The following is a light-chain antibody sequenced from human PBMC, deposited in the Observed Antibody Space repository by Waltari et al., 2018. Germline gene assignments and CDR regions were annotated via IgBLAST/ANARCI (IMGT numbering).Light chain of an antibody. CDR1: QSTSSW. CDR2: KAS. Sequence: DIQMTQSPSTLSASVGDTVTITCRASQSTSSWLAWYQLKPGQVPKLLIYKASTLESGVPSRFSGSGSGTEFTLTISSLQPDDFATYYCHQYSTYATFGQGTKLEIK. V-gene: IGKV1-5*03. CDR3: HQYSTYAT. J-gene: IGKJ2*01.